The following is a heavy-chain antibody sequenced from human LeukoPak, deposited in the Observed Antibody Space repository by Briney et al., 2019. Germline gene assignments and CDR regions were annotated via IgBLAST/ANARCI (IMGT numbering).Heavy chain of an antibody. J-gene: IGHJ4*02. CDR2: IRYDGSNR. Sequence: GGSLRLSCAASGFTFSSYGMHWVRQAPGKGLEWVAFIRYDGSNRYYADSVKGRFTISRDNSKSTLYLQMNSLRAEDTAVYYCANDQGTESGLALDYWGQGTLVTVFS. D-gene: IGHD3/OR15-3a*01. V-gene: IGHV3-30*02. CDR1: GFTFSSYG. CDR3: ANDQGTESGLALDY.